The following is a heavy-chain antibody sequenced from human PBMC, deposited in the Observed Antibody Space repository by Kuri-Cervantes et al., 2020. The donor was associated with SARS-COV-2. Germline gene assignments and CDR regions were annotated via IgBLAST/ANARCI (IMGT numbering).Heavy chain of an antibody. CDR3: ATGVRGYSYGPDY. J-gene: IGHJ4*02. V-gene: IGHV3-49*03. D-gene: IGHD5-18*01. Sequence: GESLKISCTASGFTFGDYAMSWFRQAPGKGLEWVGFIRSKAYGGTTEYAASVKGRFTISRDDSKSIAYLQMNSLKTEDTAVYYCATGVRGYSYGPDYWGQGTLVTVSS. CDR1: GFTFGDYA. CDR2: IRSKAYGGTT.